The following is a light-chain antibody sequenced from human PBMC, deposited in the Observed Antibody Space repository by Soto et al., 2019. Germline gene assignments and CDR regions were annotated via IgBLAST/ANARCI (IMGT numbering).Light chain of an antibody. J-gene: IGKJ1*01. Sequence: EIVLTQSPGTLSLSPGERATLSCRASQSVSSSYLAWYQQKPGQAPRLLIYGASSRATGIPDRFSGSGSGTDFTLTISRLEPEDFPVYYCQQYGSSPPWTFGQGPKVEIK. CDR3: QQYGSSPPWT. CDR2: GAS. CDR1: QSVSSSY. V-gene: IGKV3-20*01.